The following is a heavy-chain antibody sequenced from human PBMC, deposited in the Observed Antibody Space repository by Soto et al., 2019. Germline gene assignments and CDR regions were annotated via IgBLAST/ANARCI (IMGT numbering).Heavy chain of an antibody. CDR2: ISYDGSNK. J-gene: IGHJ4*02. V-gene: IGHV3-30-3*01. CDR1: GCTFSSYA. CDR3: ARDSSGSVDY. D-gene: IGHD3-22*01. Sequence: GSLRRACSASGCTFSSYAMHGVRQAPGKGLEWVAVISYDGSNKYYADSVKGRFTISRDNSKKTLYLQMNSLRAEDTAVYYCARDSSGSVDYWGQGTLVTVYS.